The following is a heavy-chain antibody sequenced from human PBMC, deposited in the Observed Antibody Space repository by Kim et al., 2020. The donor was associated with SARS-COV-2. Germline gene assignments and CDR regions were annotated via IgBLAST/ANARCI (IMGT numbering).Heavy chain of an antibody. V-gene: IGHV3-21*01. CDR2: ISSSSSYI. J-gene: IGHJ4*02. D-gene: IGHD3-22*01. CDR1: GFTFSSYS. Sequence: GGSLRLSCAASGFTFSSYSMNWVRQAPGKGLEWVSSISSSSSYIYYADSVKGRFTISRDNAKNSLYLQMNSLRAEDTAVYYCASDPDYYDSRDSEDYWGQGTLVTVSS. CDR3: ASDPDYYDSRDSEDY.